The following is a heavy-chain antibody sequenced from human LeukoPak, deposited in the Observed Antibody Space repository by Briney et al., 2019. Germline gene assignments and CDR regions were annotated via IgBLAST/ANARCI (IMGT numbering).Heavy chain of an antibody. CDR2: IKQDGSEK. D-gene: IGHD3-3*01. CDR1: GFTFSSYW. Sequence: GGSLRLSCAASGFTFSSYWMSWVREAPGKGLEWAANIKQDGSEKYYVDSVKGRFTISRDNAKNSLYLQMNSLRAEDTAVYYCARMSYDFWSGYYSPYYYYGMDVWGQGTTVTVSS. J-gene: IGHJ6*02. V-gene: IGHV3-7*01. CDR3: ARMSYDFWSGYYSPYYYYGMDV.